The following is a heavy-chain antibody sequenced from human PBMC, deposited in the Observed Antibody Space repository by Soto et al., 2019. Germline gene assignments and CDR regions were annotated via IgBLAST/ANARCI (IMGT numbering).Heavy chain of an antibody. V-gene: IGHV1-69*13. CDR2: IIPIFGTA. Sequence: GASVKVSCKASGGTFSSYAISWVRQAPGQGLEWMGGIIPIFGTANYAQKFQGRVTITADESTSTAYMELSSLRSEDTAVYYCARVHFLVCGGDCYSTVRWFDPWGQGTLVTVSS. J-gene: IGHJ5*02. CDR1: GGTFSSYA. D-gene: IGHD2-21*02. CDR3: ARVHFLVCGGDCYSTVRWFDP.